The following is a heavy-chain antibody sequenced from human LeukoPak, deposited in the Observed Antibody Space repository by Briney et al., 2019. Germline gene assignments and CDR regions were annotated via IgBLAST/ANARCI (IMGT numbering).Heavy chain of an antibody. V-gene: IGHV4-28*05. CDR1: GYSISSSNY. J-gene: IGHJ3*02. Sequence: SETLSLTCAVSGYSISSSNYWAWIRQPPGKGLKWIGHIYYSGSIYYNPSLKSRVTMSVDTSKNQFSLKLSSVTAVDTAVYYCARKATTGPTKAAFDIWGQGTMVTVSS. CDR3: ARKATTGPTKAAFDI. CDR2: IYYSGSI. D-gene: IGHD4-17*01.